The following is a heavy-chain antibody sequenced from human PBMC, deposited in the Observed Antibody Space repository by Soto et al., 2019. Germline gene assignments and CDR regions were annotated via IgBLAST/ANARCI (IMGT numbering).Heavy chain of an antibody. CDR3: AKKGYDSSGQYSYYFDY. CDR2: IWYDGSDK. J-gene: IGHJ4*02. D-gene: IGHD3-22*01. CDR1: GFTFSSYG. Sequence: PGGSLRLSCEASGFTFSSYGMHWARQAPGKGLEWVAVIWYDGSDKYYGDSVKGRFIISRDNSKSTVYLQLNSLRAEDTAMYYCAKKGYDSSGQYSYYFDYWGQGTRGTVSA. V-gene: IGHV3-30*02.